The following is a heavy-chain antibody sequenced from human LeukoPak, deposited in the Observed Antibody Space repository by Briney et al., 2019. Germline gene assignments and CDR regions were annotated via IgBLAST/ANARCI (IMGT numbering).Heavy chain of an antibody. V-gene: IGHV3-21*01. CDR2: ISSSSSYI. CDR3: AREPNYDFWSGRSLRVNWFDS. J-gene: IGHJ5*01. Sequence: GGSLRLSCAASGFTFSSYSMNWVRQAPGKGLEWVSSISSSSSYIYYADSVKGRFTISRDNAKNSLYLQMNSLRAEDTAVYYCAREPNYDFWSGRSLRVNWFDSWGQGTLVTVSS. D-gene: IGHD3-3*01. CDR1: GFTFSSYS.